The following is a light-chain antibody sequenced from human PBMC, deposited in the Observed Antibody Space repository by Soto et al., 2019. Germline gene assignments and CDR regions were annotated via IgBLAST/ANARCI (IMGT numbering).Light chain of an antibody. V-gene: IGKV1-5*01. CDR2: DAS. CDR3: QQYNSYWT. J-gene: IGKJ4*01. Sequence: GHRVTITCRASQSISSWLAWYXQXPXXXPXXLIYDASSLESGVPSRFSGGGSGTEFTLTISSLQPDDFATYYCQQYNSYWTFGEGTKVDI. CDR1: QSISSW.